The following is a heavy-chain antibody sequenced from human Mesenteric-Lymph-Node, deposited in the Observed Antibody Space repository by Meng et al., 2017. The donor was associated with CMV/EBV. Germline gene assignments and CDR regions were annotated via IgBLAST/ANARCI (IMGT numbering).Heavy chain of an antibody. V-gene: IGHV1-18*01. CDR3: ARGNLEIFFFDY. J-gene: IGHJ4*02. CDR1: GYTFTSYG. CDR2: INAYNGNT. D-gene: IGHD3-3*01. Sequence: FKASGYTFTSYGISWVRQAPGQGLEWMGWINAYNGNTNYAQDLQGRVTMTTDTSTTTAYMELRSLRSDDTAVYYCARGNLEIFFFDYWGQGTLVTVSS.